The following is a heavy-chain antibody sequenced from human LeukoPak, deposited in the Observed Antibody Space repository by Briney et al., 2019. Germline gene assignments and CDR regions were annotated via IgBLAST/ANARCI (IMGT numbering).Heavy chain of an antibody. CDR2: ISGSGGST. V-gene: IGHV3-23*01. Sequence: GGSLRLSCAASGFTFSSYGMSWVRQAPGKGLEWVSTISGSGGSTYYADSVKGRFTISRDNSKNTLYLQMNSLRAEDTAVYYCAKGGTLLWFGEGFDPWGQGTLVTVSS. J-gene: IGHJ5*02. CDR3: AKGGTLLWFGEGFDP. D-gene: IGHD3-10*01. CDR1: GFTFSSYG.